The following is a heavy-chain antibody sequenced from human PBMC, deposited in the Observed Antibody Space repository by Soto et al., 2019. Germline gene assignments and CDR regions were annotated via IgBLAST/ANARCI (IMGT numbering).Heavy chain of an antibody. CDR1: GYTFTSYY. CDR3: ARQNDFWSGYSFVRGDYYMDV. J-gene: IGHJ6*03. Sequence: ASVKVSCKASGYTFTSYYMHWVRQAPGQGLEWMGIINPSGGSTSYAQKFQGRVTMTRDTSTSTVYMELSSLRSEDTAVYYCARQNDFWSGYSFVRGDYYMDVWGKGTTVTVSS. CDR2: INPSGGST. D-gene: IGHD3-3*01. V-gene: IGHV1-46*03.